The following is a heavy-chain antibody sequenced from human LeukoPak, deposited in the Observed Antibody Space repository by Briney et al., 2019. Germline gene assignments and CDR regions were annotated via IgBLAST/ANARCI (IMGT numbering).Heavy chain of an antibody. Sequence: ASVKVSCKASGYTFTSYGISWVRQAPGQGLEWMGWISAYNGNTNYAQKLQGRVTMTTDTSTSTVYMELRSLRSDDTAVYYCARADPDYYYDSSGYFYYWGQGTLVTVSS. CDR1: GYTFTSYG. V-gene: IGHV1-18*01. CDR2: ISAYNGNT. CDR3: ARADPDYYYDSSGYFYY. J-gene: IGHJ4*02. D-gene: IGHD3-22*01.